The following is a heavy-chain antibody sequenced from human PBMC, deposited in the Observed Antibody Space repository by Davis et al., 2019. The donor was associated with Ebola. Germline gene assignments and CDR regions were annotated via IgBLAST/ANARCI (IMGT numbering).Heavy chain of an antibody. D-gene: IGHD6-6*01. CDR2: INHSGST. CDR1: GGSFSGYY. V-gene: IGHV4-34*01. J-gene: IGHJ4*02. Sequence: MPSETLSLTCAVYGGSFSGYYWSWIRQPPGKGLEWIGEINHSGSTNYNPSLKSRVTISVDTSKNQFSLKLSSVTAADTAVYYCAGTPPLVSDRADYWGQGTLVTVSS. CDR3: AGTPPLVSDRADY.